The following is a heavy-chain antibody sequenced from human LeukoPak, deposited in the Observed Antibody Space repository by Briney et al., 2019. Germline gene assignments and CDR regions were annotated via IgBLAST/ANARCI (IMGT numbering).Heavy chain of an antibody. V-gene: IGHV1-69*13. Sequence: SVKVSCKASGGTFSSYAISWVRQAPGQGLEWMGGIIPIFGTANYAQKFQGRVTITADESTSTAYMELSSLRSEDTAVYYCATFAYYYDSSGYSDAFDIWGQGTMVTVSS. J-gene: IGHJ3*02. CDR2: IIPIFGTA. D-gene: IGHD3-22*01. CDR1: GGTFSSYA. CDR3: ATFAYYYDSSGYSDAFDI.